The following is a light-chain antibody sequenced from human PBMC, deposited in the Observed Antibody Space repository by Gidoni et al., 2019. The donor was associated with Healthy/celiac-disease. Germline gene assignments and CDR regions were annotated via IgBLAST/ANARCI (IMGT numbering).Light chain of an antibody. J-gene: IGKJ1*01. CDR3: QQYNSYSRT. Sequence: DLHMPQSPSTLSASVGDRVTLTCRASQSISSWLAWYQQKPGKAPKLLIYDASSLESGVPARFSGSGSGTEFTLTISSLQPDDFATYYCQQYNSYSRTFGQGTKLEIK. CDR1: QSISSW. V-gene: IGKV1-5*01. CDR2: DAS.